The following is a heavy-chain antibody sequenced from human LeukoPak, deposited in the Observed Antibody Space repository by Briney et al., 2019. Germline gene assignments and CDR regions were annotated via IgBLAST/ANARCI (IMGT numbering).Heavy chain of an antibody. CDR1: GFTFSSYA. V-gene: IGHV3-23*01. Sequence: GGSLRLSCAPSGFTFSSYAMSWVRHAPGEGLEWVSAISGSGGSTYYADSVKGRFTISRDNSKNTLYLQMNSLRAEDTAVYYCAKGVQLYSRGYYFDYWGQGTLVTVSS. J-gene: IGHJ4*02. CDR2: ISGSGGST. D-gene: IGHD2-15*01. CDR3: AKGVQLYSRGYYFDY.